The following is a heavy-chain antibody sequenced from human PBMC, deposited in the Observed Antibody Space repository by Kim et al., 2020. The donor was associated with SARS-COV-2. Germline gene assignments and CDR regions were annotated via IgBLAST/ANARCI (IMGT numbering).Heavy chain of an antibody. CDR2: IKSKTDGGTT. J-gene: IGHJ6*02. CDR3: TTASGSYRYGMDV. Sequence: GGSLRLSCAASGFTFSNAWMSWVRQAPGKGLEWVGRIKSKTDGGTTDYAAPVKGRFTISRDDSKNTLYLQMNSLKTEDTAVYYCTTASGSYRYGMDVWGQGTTVTVSS. D-gene: IGHD1-26*01. CDR1: GFTFSNAW. V-gene: IGHV3-15*01.